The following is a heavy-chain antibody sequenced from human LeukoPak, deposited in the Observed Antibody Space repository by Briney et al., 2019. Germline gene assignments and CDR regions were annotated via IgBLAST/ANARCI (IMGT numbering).Heavy chain of an antibody. D-gene: IGHD5-18*01. CDR2: INHSGST. CDR3: ARGIAPVGYSYGRSGSYWYFDL. CDR1: GGSFGGYY. J-gene: IGHJ2*01. Sequence: PSETLSLTCAVYGGSFGGYYWSWIRQPPGKGLEWIGEINHSGSTDYNPSLKSRVTISVDTSKNQFSLKLSSVTAADTAVYYCARGIAPVGYSYGRSGSYWYFDLWGRGTLVTVSS. V-gene: IGHV4-34*01.